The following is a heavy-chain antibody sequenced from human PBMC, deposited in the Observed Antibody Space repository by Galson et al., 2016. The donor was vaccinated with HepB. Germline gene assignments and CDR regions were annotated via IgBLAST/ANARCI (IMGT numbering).Heavy chain of an antibody. Sequence: SLRLSCAASGFTFSSYAMTWVRQPPGKGLEWVSGISASGGRTYYTDSVKGQFTISRDNSKNTLYLQMNSLRAEDTAVYYCAKDYRPYYYGSGRSPFDYWGQGTLVTVSS. D-gene: IGHD3-10*01. J-gene: IGHJ4*02. V-gene: IGHV3-23*01. CDR2: ISASGGRT. CDR1: GFTFSSYA. CDR3: AKDYRPYYYGSGRSPFDY.